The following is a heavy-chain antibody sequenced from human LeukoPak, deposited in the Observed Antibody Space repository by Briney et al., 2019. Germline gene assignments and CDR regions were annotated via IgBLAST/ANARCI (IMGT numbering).Heavy chain of an antibody. Sequence: TGGSLRLSCAASGFTFSIYWMNWVRQAPGKGLEWVGVIFYDGSMKYYADSVKGRFTISRDNSKNTLYLQMNGLRAEDTAVYYCARGPRRQNTVRGSFDYWGQGTLVTVSS. J-gene: IGHJ4*02. D-gene: IGHD2/OR15-2a*01. CDR1: GFTFSIYW. CDR2: IFYDGSMK. CDR3: ARGPRRQNTVRGSFDY. V-gene: IGHV3-33*08.